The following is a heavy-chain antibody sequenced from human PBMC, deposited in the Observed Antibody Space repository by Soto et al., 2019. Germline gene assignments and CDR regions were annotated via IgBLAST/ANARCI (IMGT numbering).Heavy chain of an antibody. D-gene: IGHD3-16*01. J-gene: IGHJ6*02. CDR3: AGVVWFRGMDI. CDR1: GDSVSSSSAA. V-gene: IGHV6-1*01. CDR2: TYYRSKWIH. Sequence: PSQTLSLTCDISGDSVSSSSAAWNWIRQSPSRGLEWLGRTYYRSKWIHEYTVSMESRITINPDTSKNQFSLHIYSVTPEDTAVYYCAGVVWFRGMDIWGQGPSVTGSS.